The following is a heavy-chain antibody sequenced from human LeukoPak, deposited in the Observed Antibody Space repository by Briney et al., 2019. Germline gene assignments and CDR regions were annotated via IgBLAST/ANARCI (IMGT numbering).Heavy chain of an antibody. D-gene: IGHD3-10*01. CDR1: ADSLSSGGHY. Sequence: SETLSLTCTVSADSLSSGGHYWAWIRQFPGKGLESIGFIHHSGRSRHNPSLKDRVAISVDTSRKQFALKLSSVTAADTAMYYCASGGNRFGGFCFDYWGQGIQVIVSS. V-gene: IGHV4-31*03. CDR3: ASGGNRFGGFCFDY. CDR2: IHHSGRS. J-gene: IGHJ4*02.